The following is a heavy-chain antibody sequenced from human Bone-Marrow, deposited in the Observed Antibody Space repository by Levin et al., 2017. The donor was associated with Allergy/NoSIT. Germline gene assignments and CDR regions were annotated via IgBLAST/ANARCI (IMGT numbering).Heavy chain of an antibody. CDR1: GGSISNDD. CDR2: LQYNGRS. V-gene: IGHV4-59*08. Sequence: PSETLSLTCTVSGGSISNDDWSWIRQPPGKGLEWIGYLQYNGRSNYNPSLKSRLTMSKDSSKNQFSLTLSAVTAADTAVYYCARRVAGSTSWFDPWGLGTLVIVSS. CDR3: ARRVAGSTSWFDP. J-gene: IGHJ5*02. D-gene: IGHD1-26*01.